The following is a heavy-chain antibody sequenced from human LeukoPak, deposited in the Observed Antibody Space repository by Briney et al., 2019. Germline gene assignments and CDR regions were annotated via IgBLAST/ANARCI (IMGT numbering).Heavy chain of an antibody. Sequence: GASVKVSCKASGYTFTSYGISWVRQAPGQGLEWMGWISAHNGNTNYAQIFQGRVTMTTDTSTSTAYMELRSLRSDDTAVYFCARTTYYYDSSGYFQHWGQGTLVTVSS. CDR1: GYTFTSYG. CDR3: ARTTYYYDSSGYFQH. V-gene: IGHV1-18*01. J-gene: IGHJ1*01. D-gene: IGHD3-22*01. CDR2: ISAHNGNT.